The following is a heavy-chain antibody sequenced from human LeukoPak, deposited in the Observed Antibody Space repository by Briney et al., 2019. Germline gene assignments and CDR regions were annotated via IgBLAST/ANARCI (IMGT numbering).Heavy chain of an antibody. V-gene: IGHV4-39*07. J-gene: IGHJ6*03. Sequence: SETLSLTCTVSGGSISSSSYYWGWIRQPPGKGLEWIGSIYYSGSTYYNPSLKSRVTISVDTSKNQFSLKLSSVTAADTAVYYCARGVSSGYYLLDYYYYYYMDVWGKGTTVTVSS. CDR2: IYYSGST. CDR1: GGSISSSSYY. CDR3: ARGVSSGYYLLDYYYYYYMDV. D-gene: IGHD3-22*01.